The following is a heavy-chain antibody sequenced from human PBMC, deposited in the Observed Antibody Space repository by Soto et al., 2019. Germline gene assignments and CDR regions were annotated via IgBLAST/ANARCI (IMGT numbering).Heavy chain of an antibody. CDR1: GFTFSSYA. V-gene: IGHV3-23*01. CDR2: ISGSGGST. J-gene: IGHJ4*02. CDR3: AKVIGWGLPQYYFDY. D-gene: IGHD1-26*01. Sequence: GGSLRLSCAASGFTFSSYAMSWFRQAPGKGLEWVSAISGSGGSTYYADSVKGRFTISRYNSKNTLYLQMNSVRAEDTAVYYYAKVIGWGLPQYYFDYWGQGTLVTVSS.